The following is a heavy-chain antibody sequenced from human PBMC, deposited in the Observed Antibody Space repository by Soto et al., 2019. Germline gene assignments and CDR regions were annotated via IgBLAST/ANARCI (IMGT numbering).Heavy chain of an antibody. V-gene: IGHV4-31*03. J-gene: IGHJ3*02. CDR1: GGSISSGGYY. CDR2: IYYSGST. D-gene: IGHD1-1*01. CDR3: ARAENSNQYNFRDAFDI. Sequence: SETLSLTCTVSGGSISSGGYYWSWIRQHPGKGLEWIGYIYYSGSTYYNPSLKSRVTISVDTSKNQFSLKLSSVTAADTAVYYCARAENSNQYNFRDAFDIWGQGTMVTVSS.